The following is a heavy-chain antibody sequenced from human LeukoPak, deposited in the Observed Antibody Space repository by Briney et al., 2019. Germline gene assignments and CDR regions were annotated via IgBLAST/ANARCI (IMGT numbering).Heavy chain of an antibody. CDR3: GRVSSPWSPRDAFDI. Sequence: SQTLSLTCAISGDSVSSNSATWNWIRQSPSRGLEWLGSTYYKSKWYNDYAVSVKSRITINSDTSKNQFSLQLNSVTPEDTAVYYCGRVSSPWSPRDAFDIWGQGTMVTVSP. J-gene: IGHJ3*02. CDR2: TYYKSKWYN. D-gene: IGHD1-26*01. CDR1: GDSVSSNSAT. V-gene: IGHV6-1*01.